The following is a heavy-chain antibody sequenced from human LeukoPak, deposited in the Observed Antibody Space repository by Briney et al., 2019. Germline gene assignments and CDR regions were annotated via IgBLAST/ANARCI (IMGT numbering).Heavy chain of an antibody. CDR2: ISTYNGNT. CDR1: GYTFTSYG. J-gene: IGHJ4*02. CDR3: ARARYDSSGYLFDY. D-gene: IGHD3-22*01. V-gene: IGHV1-18*01. Sequence: ASVKVSCKASGYTFTSYGISWVRQAPGQGLEWMGWISTYNGNTNYAQKFQGRVTMTRDTSISTAYMELSRLRSDDTAVYYCARARYDSSGYLFDYWGQGTLVTVSS.